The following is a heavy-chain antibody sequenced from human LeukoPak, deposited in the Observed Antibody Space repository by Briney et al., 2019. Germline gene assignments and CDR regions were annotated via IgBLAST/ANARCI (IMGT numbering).Heavy chain of an antibody. CDR3: ARVSCSSTSCPRRDALDV. CDR1: GGSISYYY. D-gene: IGHD2-2*01. V-gene: IGHV4-59*01. CDR2: IYYSGST. J-gene: IGHJ3*01. Sequence: SEALSLTCTVSGGSISYYYWSWIRQPPGKGLEWIGYIYYSGSTNYNPSLKSRVTISVDTSKNQFSLNLTSVTTADTAVYYCARVSCSSTSCPRRDALDVWGQGTMVTVSS.